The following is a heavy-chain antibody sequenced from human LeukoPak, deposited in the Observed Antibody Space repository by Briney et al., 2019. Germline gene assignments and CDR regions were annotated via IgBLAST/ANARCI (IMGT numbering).Heavy chain of an antibody. CDR1: GYSFSDYG. V-gene: IGHV1-18*01. CDR2: ISGYNGNT. Sequence: GASVAVSCKPSGYSFSDYGITWVRQAPGLGIEWMGWISGYNGNTNYAESLQGRVTMTIDTSTSTAYLDLRSLRSDDTAVYYCARVGLVDNEYGFYFYMDVWGKGTTVIVSS. J-gene: IGHJ6*03. D-gene: IGHD4/OR15-4a*01. CDR3: ARVGLVDNEYGFYFYMDV.